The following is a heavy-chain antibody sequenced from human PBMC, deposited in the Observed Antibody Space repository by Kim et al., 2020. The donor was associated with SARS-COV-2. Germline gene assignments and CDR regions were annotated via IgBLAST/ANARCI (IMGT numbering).Heavy chain of an antibody. Sequence: GGSLRLSCAASGFTFSSYSMNWVRQAPGKGLEWVSYISSSSSTIYYADSVKGRFTISRDNAKNSLYLQMNSLRAEDTAVYYCARGLIGSVGYWGQGTLVTVSS. CDR1: GFTFSSYS. V-gene: IGHV3-48*04. D-gene: IGHD1-26*01. CDR2: ISSSSSTI. CDR3: ARGLIGSVGY. J-gene: IGHJ4*02.